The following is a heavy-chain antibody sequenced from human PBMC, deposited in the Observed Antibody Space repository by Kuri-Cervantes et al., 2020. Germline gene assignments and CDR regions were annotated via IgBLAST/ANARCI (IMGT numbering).Heavy chain of an antibody. CDR2: INAGNGNT. CDR1: GYTFISYA. J-gene: IGHJ4*02. D-gene: IGHD5-12*01. V-gene: IGHV1-3*01. CDR3: ARDRGYSGYGTDY. Sequence: ASVKVSCKASGYTFISYAMHWVRQAPGQRLEWMGWINAGNGNTKYSQKFQGRVTITRDTSASTAYMELRSLRSDDTAVYYCARDRGYSGYGTDYWGQGTLVTVSS.